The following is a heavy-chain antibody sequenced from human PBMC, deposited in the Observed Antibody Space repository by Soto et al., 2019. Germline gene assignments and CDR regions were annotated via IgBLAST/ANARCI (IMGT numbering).Heavy chain of an antibody. CDR2: ISYDGSNK. J-gene: IGHJ4*02. Sequence: PGGSLRLSCAASGFTFSSYAMHWVRQAPGKGLEWVAVISYDGSNKYYADSVKGRFTISRDNSKNTLYLQMNSLRAEDTAVYYCARDENGSGTFTPYWGQGTLVTVSS. D-gene: IGHD3-10*01. CDR1: GFTFSSYA. V-gene: IGHV3-30-3*01. CDR3: ARDENGSGTFTPY.